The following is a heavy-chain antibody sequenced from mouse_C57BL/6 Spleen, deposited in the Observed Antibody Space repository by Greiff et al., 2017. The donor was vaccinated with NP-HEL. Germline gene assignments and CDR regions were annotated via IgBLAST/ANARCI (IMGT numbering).Heavy chain of an antibody. CDR3: ARGDTTGFFAY. CDR1: GYTFTSYW. CDR2: IDPSDSYT. J-gene: IGHJ3*01. D-gene: IGHD1-1*01. V-gene: IGHV1-69*01. Sequence: QVQLQQSGAELVMPGASVKLSCKASGYTFTSYWMHWVKQRPGQGLEWIGEIDPSDSYTNYNQKFKGKSTLTVDKSSSTAYMQLSSLTSEDSAVYYCARGDTTGFFAYWGQGTLVTVSA.